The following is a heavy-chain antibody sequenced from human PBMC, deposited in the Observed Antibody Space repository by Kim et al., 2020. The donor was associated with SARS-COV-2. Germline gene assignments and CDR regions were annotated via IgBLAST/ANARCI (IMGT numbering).Heavy chain of an antibody. CDR2: ISSSSSYT. CDR3: ARGKLGYCSGGSCYSLDY. J-gene: IGHJ4*02. CDR1: GFTFSDYY. Sequence: GGSLRLSCAASGFTFSDYYMSWIRQAPGKGLEWVSYISSSSSYTNYADSVKGRFTISRDNAKNSLYLQMNSLRAEDTAVYYCARGKLGYCSGGSCYSLDYWGQGTLVTVSS. D-gene: IGHD2-15*01. V-gene: IGHV3-11*05.